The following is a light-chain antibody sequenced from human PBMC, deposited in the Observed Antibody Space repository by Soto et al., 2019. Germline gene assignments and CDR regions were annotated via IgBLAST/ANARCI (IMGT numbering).Light chain of an antibody. V-gene: IGLV1-40*01. CDR3: QSYDSSLSVVV. CDR2: TNN. CDR1: SSNIGAGSD. J-gene: IGLJ2*01. Sequence: QSVLTQPPSGSGAPGQRVTVSCTGSSSNIGAGSDVHWYQQLPGTAPKLLMYTNNNRPSGVPDRFSGSRSGTSASLAITGLQTEDEADYYCQSYDSSLSVVVFGGGTKLTVL.